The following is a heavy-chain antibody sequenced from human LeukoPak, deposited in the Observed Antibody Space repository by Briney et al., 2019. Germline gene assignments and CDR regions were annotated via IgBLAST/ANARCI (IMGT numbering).Heavy chain of an antibody. D-gene: IGHD2-15*01. CDR1: GYTFTSYA. Sequence: SVKVSCKASGYTFTSYAISWVRQAPGQGLEWMGRIIPIFGTANYAQKFQGRVTITTDESTSTAYMELSSLRSEDTAVYYCASVRGGSKNPVMGLDYWGQGTLVTVSS. V-gene: IGHV1-69*05. CDR3: ASVRGGSKNPVMGLDY. CDR2: IIPIFGTA. J-gene: IGHJ4*02.